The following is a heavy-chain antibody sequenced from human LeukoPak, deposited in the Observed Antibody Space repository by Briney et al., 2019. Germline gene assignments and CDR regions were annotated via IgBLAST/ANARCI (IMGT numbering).Heavy chain of an antibody. D-gene: IGHD3-9*01. CDR2: ISYDGSNK. CDR3: AKAQPLLRYFDWLFQH. CDR1: GFTFSNAR. Sequence: GGSLRLSCAASGFTFSNARMTWVRQAPGKGLEWVAVISYDGSNKYYADSVKGRFTISRDNSKNTLYLQMNSLRAEDTAVYYCAKAQPLLRYFDWLFQHWGQGTLVTVSS. V-gene: IGHV3-30*18. J-gene: IGHJ1*01.